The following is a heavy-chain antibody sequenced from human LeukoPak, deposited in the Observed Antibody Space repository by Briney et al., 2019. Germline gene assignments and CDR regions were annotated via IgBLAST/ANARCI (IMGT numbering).Heavy chain of an antibody. J-gene: IGHJ4*02. CDR1: GFTFSSYS. V-gene: IGHV3-15*01. CDR2: IKSKTDGGTT. D-gene: IGHD3-10*01. CDR3: TTDLITMVRGVITETCY. Sequence: GGSLRLSCAASGFTFSSYSMNWVRQAPGKGLEWVGRIKSKTDGGTTDYAAPVKGRFTISRDDSKNTLYLQMNSLKTEDTAVYYCTTDLITMVRGVITETCYWGQGTLVTVSS.